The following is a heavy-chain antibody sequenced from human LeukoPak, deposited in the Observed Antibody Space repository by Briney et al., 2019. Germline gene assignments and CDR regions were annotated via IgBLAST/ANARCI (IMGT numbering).Heavy chain of an antibody. Sequence: SVNVSCKASGGTFSSYAISWVRQAPGPGLEWMGGIIPIFGTANYAQKFQGRVTITADESTSTAYMELSSLRSEDTAVDYCARDRVVPAVSPLLLNWCDPWGERTLVTVSS. D-gene: IGHD2-2*01. J-gene: IGHJ5*02. CDR3: ARDRVVPAVSPLLLNWCDP. CDR2: IIPIFGTA. V-gene: IGHV1-69*01. CDR1: GGTFSSYA.